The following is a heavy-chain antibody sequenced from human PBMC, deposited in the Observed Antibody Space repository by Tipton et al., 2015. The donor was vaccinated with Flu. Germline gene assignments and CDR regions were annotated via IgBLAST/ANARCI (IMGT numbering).Heavy chain of an antibody. D-gene: IGHD2/OR15-2a*01. CDR3: ARLSLSFNAFDI. CDR2: VYYTGGT. Sequence: TLSLTCTVSGGSISSGSDYWSWIRQPPGKGLEYIGSVYYTGGTYFNPSLKSRVTVSIDTSKKQFSLKLNSVTAADTAVYYCARLSLSFNAFDIWGQGTTVIVSS. CDR1: GGSISSGSDY. J-gene: IGHJ3*02. V-gene: IGHV4-39*07.